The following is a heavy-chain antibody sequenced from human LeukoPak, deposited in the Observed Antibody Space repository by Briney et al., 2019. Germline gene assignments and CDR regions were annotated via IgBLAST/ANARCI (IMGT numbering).Heavy chain of an antibody. CDR2: IYHSGST. CDR1: GGSISSSNW. Sequence: SGTLSLTCAVSGGSISSSNWWSWVRQPPGKGLEWIGEIYHSGSTNYNPSLKSRVTISVDKSKNQFSLKLSSVTAADTAVYYCARDGSFLSYYYGSGTFDYWGQGTLVTVSS. CDR3: ARDGSFLSYYYGSGTFDY. V-gene: IGHV4-4*02. J-gene: IGHJ4*02. D-gene: IGHD3-10*01.